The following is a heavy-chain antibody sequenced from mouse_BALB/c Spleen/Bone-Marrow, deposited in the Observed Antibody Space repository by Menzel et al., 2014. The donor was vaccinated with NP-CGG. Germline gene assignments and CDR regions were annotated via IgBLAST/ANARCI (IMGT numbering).Heavy chain of an antibody. D-gene: IGHD1-1*01. Sequence: LXXSGAELAKPGASVKMSCKASGYTFTNYWMHWVKQRPGQGLEWIGYINPSTGYTEYNQKFKDKATLTADKSSSTAYMQLSSLTSEDSAVYYCARIYYYGRDYWGQGTTLTVTT. CDR2: INPSTGYT. J-gene: IGHJ2*01. CDR1: GYTFTNYW. V-gene: IGHV1-7*01. CDR3: ARIYYYGRDY.